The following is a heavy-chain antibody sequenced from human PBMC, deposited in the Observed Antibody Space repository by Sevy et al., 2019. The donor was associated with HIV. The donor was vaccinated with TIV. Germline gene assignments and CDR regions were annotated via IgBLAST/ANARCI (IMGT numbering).Heavy chain of an antibody. V-gene: IGHV3-48*02. CDR3: ARDREEDYGSGSYYSPPLYYYGMDV. D-gene: IGHD3-10*01. J-gene: IGHJ6*02. Sequence: GGSLRLSCAASGFTFSSYSMNWVRQAPGTGLEWVSYISSSSSTIYYADSVKGRFTIYRDNAKNSLYRQMNSLRDEDTAVYYCARDREEDYGSGSYYSPPLYYYGMDVWGQGTTVTVSS. CDR1: GFTFSSYS. CDR2: ISSSSSTI.